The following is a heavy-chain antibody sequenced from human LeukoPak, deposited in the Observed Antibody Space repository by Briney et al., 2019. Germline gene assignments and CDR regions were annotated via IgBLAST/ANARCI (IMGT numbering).Heavy chain of an antibody. CDR1: GYTFTGSY. CDR2: INPNSGGT. Sequence: ASVKVSCKASGYTFTGSYMHWVRQAPGQGLEWMGWINPNSGGTNYAQKFQGRVTMTRDTSISTAYMELSRLRSDDTAVYYCARSLARYSGSYGSGYWGQGTLVTVSS. CDR3: ARSLARYSGSYGSGY. V-gene: IGHV1-2*02. J-gene: IGHJ4*02. D-gene: IGHD1-26*01.